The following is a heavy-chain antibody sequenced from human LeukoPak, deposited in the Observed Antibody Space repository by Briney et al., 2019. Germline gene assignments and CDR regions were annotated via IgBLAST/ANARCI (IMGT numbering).Heavy chain of an antibody. J-gene: IGHJ4*02. Sequence: SQTLSLTCTVSGGSISSGSYYWSWIRQPAGKGLEWIGRIYTSGSTNYNPSLKSRVTISVDTSKNQFSLKLSSVTAADTAVYYCARLVVTKYYFDYWGQGTLVTVSS. CDR3: ARLVVTKYYFDY. CDR1: GGSISSGSYY. D-gene: IGHD3-22*01. CDR2: IYTSGST. V-gene: IGHV4-61*02.